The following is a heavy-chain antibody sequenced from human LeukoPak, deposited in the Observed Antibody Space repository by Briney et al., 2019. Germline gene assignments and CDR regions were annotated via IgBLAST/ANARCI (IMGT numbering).Heavy chain of an antibody. CDR3: ARVGVGTMVRGDSYWYFDL. J-gene: IGHJ2*01. CDR2: ISNSGSTK. D-gene: IGHD3-10*01. CDR1: GFTFSDYY. V-gene: IGHV3-11*01. Sequence: GGSLRLSCEASGFTFSDYYMSWIRQAPGKGLEWVSYISNSGSTKYYADSVRGRFTISRDNAKNSLYLQMNSLRAEDTAVYYCARVGVGTMVRGDSYWYFDLWGRGTLVTVSS.